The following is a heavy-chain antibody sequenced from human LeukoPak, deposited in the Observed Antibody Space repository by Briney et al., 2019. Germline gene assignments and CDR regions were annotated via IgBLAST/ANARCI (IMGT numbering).Heavy chain of an antibody. CDR1: GYTFTSYY. J-gene: IGHJ4*02. V-gene: IGHV1-46*01. Sequence: ASVKVSCKASGYTFTSYYMHWVRQAPGRGLEWMGIINPSGGSTSYAQKFQGRVTMTRDTSTSTVYMELSSLRSEDTAVYYCARECVKEWSYDYWGQGTLVTVSS. D-gene: IGHD3-3*01. CDR3: ARECVKEWSYDY. CDR2: INPSGGST.